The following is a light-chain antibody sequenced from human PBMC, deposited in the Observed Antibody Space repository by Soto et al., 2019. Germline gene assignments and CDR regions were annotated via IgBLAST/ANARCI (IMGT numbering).Light chain of an antibody. V-gene: IGKV1-39*01. J-gene: IGKJ5*01. CDR3: QQSYSTPVT. CDR1: QSISTY. CDR2: AAS. Sequence: DIQMTQSPSSLSASVRDRVTITCRASQSISTYLNWYQQKPGKAPKLLIHAASSLQSGVPSRFSGSGSGTDFTLTISSLQPEDFATYYCQQSYSTPVTFGPGTRLEIK.